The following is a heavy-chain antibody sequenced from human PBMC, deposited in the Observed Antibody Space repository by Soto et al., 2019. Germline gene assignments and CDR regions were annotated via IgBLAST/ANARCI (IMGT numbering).Heavy chain of an antibody. Sequence: ASVKVSCKASGYTFTGDYFYWVRQAPGQGLEWMGWMNPNSGNTGYAQKFQGRVTMTRNTSISTAYMELSSLRSEDTAVYYCARGFKGASYYDFWRHDYYYYGMDVWGQGTTVTVSS. V-gene: IGHV1-8*02. CDR2: MNPNSGNT. J-gene: IGHJ6*02. CDR1: GYTFTGDY. CDR3: ARGFKGASYYDFWRHDYYYYGMDV. D-gene: IGHD3-3*01.